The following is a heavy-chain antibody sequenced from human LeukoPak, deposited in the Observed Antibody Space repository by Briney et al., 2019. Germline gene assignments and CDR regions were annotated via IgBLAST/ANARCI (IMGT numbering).Heavy chain of an antibody. D-gene: IGHD3-22*01. J-gene: IGHJ3*02. CDR3: AGPYDSSGYYYKDAFDI. V-gene: IGHV4-61*02. Sequence: SSQTLSLICTVSGGSIISGNFYWSWIRQPAGKGLEWIGRISTSGSTNYNPSLKSRVTISVDTSKNQFSLKLSSVTAADTAVYYCAGPYDSSGYYYKDAFDIWGQGTMVTVSS. CDR1: GGSIISGNFY. CDR2: ISTSGST.